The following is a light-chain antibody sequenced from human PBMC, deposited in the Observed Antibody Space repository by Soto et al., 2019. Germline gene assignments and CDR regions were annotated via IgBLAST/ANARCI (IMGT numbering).Light chain of an antibody. Sequence: AIQMTQSPSSLSASVGDRVTITCRASQDITNDLNWYQQKPGKAPKLLIYAASSLQSGVPSRFSGSGSVTDFTLTISGLQPEDSATYYCLQDYNSPRTFGQGTKVEIK. V-gene: IGKV1-6*01. J-gene: IGKJ1*01. CDR2: AAS. CDR3: LQDYNSPRT. CDR1: QDITND.